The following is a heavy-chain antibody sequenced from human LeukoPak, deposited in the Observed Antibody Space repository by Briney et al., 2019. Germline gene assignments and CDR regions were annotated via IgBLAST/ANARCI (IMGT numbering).Heavy chain of an antibody. Sequence: SQTLSLTCTVSGDSISSGGSYWSWTRQHPGAGLEWIGYIYYSGTTQYNPSLKSRVTISIDTSKNQFSLKLTSVTAADTAVYYCARAACSSTSCYAGYYYGMDVWGQGTTVTVSS. CDR2: IYYSGTT. D-gene: IGHD2-2*01. CDR3: ARAACSSTSCYAGYYYGMDV. CDR1: GDSISSGGSY. J-gene: IGHJ6*02. V-gene: IGHV4-31*03.